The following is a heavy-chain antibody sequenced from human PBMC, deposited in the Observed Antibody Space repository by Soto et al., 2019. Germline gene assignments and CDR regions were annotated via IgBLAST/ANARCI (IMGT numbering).Heavy chain of an antibody. CDR1: GGSTSSGGYS. D-gene: IGHD6-19*01. V-gene: IGHV4-30-2*01. CDR3: ARGGLLPDY. CDR2: ISHSGIT. Sequence: QLQLQESGSGLVKPSQTLSLTCAVSGGSTSSGGYSWSWLRQPPGKGLEWIWYISHSGITYYNPSLKTRVTKSVDTSNNQSSLRLSSVTAEDTAVYYCARGGLLPDYWGQGTLVTVSS. J-gene: IGHJ4*02.